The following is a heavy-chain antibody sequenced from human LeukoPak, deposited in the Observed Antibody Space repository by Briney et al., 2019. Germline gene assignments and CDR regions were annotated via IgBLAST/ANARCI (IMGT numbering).Heavy chain of an antibody. CDR3: ARLPRSYCSSTSCREWGAFDI. J-gene: IGHJ3*02. D-gene: IGHD2-2*01. CDR1: GYSFTSYW. V-gene: IGHV5-51*01. CDR2: IYPGDSDT. Sequence: GESLKISCKGSGYSFTSYWIGWVRQMPGKGLEWMGIIYPGDSDTRYSPSFQGQVTISADKSISTAYLQWSSLRASDTAMYYCARLPRSYCSSTSCREWGAFDIWGQGTMVTVSS.